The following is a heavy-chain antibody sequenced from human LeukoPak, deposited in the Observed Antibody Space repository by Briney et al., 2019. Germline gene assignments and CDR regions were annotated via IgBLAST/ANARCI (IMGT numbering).Heavy chain of an antibody. V-gene: IGHV3-11*04. D-gene: IGHD4-17*01. CDR2: ISSSGSTI. CDR1: GFTFSDYY. Sequence: PGGSLRLSCAASGFTFSDYYMSWIRQAPGKGLEWVSYISSSGSTIYYADSVKGRFTISRDNAKNSLYLQMNSLRAEDTAVYYCAREPSKRTTVTSWFDPWGQGTLVTVSS. J-gene: IGHJ5*02. CDR3: AREPSKRTTVTSWFDP.